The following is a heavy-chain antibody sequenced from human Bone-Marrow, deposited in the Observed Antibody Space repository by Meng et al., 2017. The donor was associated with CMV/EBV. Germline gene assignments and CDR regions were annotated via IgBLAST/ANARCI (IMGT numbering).Heavy chain of an antibody. CDR2: INQSGST. Sequence: SETLSLTCAVYGGSFSSYYWSWIRQPPGKGLEWIGEINQSGSTNYNPPLKSRLTISVDTSKNHFSLKLSSVTAADTAVYYCATGARVVPAAIRHFQHWGHGTLVTVSS. J-gene: IGHJ1*01. CDR3: ATGARVVPAAIRHFQH. CDR1: GGSFSSYY. V-gene: IGHV4-34*01. D-gene: IGHD2-2*02.